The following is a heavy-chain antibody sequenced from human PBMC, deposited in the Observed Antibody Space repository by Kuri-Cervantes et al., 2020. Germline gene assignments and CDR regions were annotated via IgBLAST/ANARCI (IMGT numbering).Heavy chain of an antibody. V-gene: IGHV3-21*01. D-gene: IGHD3-16*01. CDR3: ARVTGGVRKLDY. Sequence: GGSLRLSCAASGFTLSSFSMNWVRQAPGKGLEWVSCLSSSSSYIYYADSMKGRFTISRDNAKNSLYLQMNSLRAEDTAVYYCARVTGGVRKLDYWGQGTLVTVSS. J-gene: IGHJ4*02. CDR2: LSSSSSYI. CDR1: GFTLSSFS.